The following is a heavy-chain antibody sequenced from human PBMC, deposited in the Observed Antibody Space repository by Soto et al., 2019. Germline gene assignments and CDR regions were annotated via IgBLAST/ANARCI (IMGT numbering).Heavy chain of an antibody. D-gene: IGHD6-13*01. Sequence: GGSLRLSCAASGFTFSSDAMSWVRQAPGKGLEWVSAISGSGGSTYYADSVKGRFTISRDNSKNTLYLQMNSLRAEDTAVYYCAKYHSSSWYYFDYWGKGTLVTVSS. CDR1: GFTFSSDA. J-gene: IGHJ4*02. CDR2: ISGSGGST. V-gene: IGHV3-23*01. CDR3: AKYHSSSWYYFDY.